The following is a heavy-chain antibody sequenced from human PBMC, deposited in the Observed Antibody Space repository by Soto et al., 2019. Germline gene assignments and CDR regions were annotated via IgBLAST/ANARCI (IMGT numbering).Heavy chain of an antibody. CDR1: GFTFSDFS. Sequence: EVQLVESGGGLVQRGGSLRLSCAASGFTFSDFSMNWVRQAPGKGLEWVSYIKGGSDISYADSVKGRFTISRDNAKNSLYLEMNSLRDEDTAIYYCAGDRDYAYVDWGQGTLVTVSS. J-gene: IGHJ4*02. V-gene: IGHV3-48*02. D-gene: IGHD3-16*01. CDR3: AGDRDYAYVD. CDR2: IKGGSDI.